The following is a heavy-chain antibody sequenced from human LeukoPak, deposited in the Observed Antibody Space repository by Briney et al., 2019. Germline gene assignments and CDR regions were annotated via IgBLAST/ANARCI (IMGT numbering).Heavy chain of an antibody. D-gene: IGHD3-22*01. CDR1: GSSFTFTSHA. V-gene: IGHV1-69*01. J-gene: IGHJ3*01. CDR2: FIPIYGSA. CDR3: AGFFYDNSHDAFDV. Sequence: SVKVSCKASGSSFTFTSHAITWVRQAPGQGLEWVAGFIPIYGSASYAQKFQGRVTVTSYESTRTVYMELSSVRSEDTAVYYCAGFFYDNSHDAFDVWGQGTMVTVSS.